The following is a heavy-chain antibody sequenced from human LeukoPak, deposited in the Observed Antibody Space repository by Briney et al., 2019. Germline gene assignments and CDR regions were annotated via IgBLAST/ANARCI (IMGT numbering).Heavy chain of an antibody. D-gene: IGHD5-24*01. CDR3: AKEYNGYNGVFDY. V-gene: IGHV3-21*01. CDR1: GFIFSTYS. J-gene: IGHJ4*02. CDR2: ITDGGSYT. Sequence: GGSLRLSCAASGFIFSTYSMDWVRQAPGKGLEWVSSITDGGSYTYYADSVKGRFTISRDNAKNPLYLQMNSLRAEDTAVYYCAKEYNGYNGVFDYWGQGTLVTVSS.